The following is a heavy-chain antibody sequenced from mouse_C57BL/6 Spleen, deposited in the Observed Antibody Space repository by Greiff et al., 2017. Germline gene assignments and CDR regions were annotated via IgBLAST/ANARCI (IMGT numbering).Heavy chain of an antibody. J-gene: IGHJ3*01. D-gene: IGHD3-2*02. Sequence: EVMLVESEGGLVQPGSSMKLSCTASGFTFSDYYMAWVRQVPEKGLEWVANINYDGSSTYYLDSLKSRFIISRDNAKNILYLQMSSLKSEDTATYYCAREGDSSGGGFAYWGQGTLVTVSA. CDR3: AREGDSSGGGFAY. V-gene: IGHV5-16*01. CDR2: INYDGSST. CDR1: GFTFSDYY.